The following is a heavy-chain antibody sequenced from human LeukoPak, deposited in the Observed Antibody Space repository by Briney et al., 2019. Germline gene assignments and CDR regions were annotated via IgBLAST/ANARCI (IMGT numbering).Heavy chain of an antibody. D-gene: IGHD2-2*01. CDR2: IYTSGST. V-gene: IGHV4-4*07. J-gene: IGHJ3*02. Sequence: SETLSLTCTVSGGSISSYYWSWIRQPAGKGLEWIGRIYTSGSTNYNPSLKSRVTMSVDTFKNQFSLKLSSVTAADTAVYYCARSVLYCSSTSCPDAFDIWGQGTMVTVSS. CDR3: ARSVLYCSSTSCPDAFDI. CDR1: GGSISSYY.